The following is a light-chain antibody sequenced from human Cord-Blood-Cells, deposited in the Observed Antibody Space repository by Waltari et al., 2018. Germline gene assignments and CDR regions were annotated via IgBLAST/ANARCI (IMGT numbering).Light chain of an antibody. CDR3: CSYAGSNYV. CDR2: EGS. Sequence: QSALTQPASVSGSPGQSITISCTGTSSDVGSYNLVSWYQQHPGKAPKLMIYEGSKRPSGVSNRCSGSKSGNTASLTSSGLQAEDEADYYCCSYAGSNYVFGTGTKVTVL. V-gene: IGLV2-23*01. J-gene: IGLJ1*01. CDR1: SSDVGSYNL.